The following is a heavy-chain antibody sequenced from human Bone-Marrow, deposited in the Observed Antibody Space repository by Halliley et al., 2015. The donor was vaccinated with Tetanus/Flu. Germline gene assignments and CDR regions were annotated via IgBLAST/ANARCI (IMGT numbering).Heavy chain of an antibody. V-gene: IGHV5-10-1*01. D-gene: IGHD2-2*01. J-gene: IGHJ4*02. Sequence: MGRIAPLDPKTNYRPSFQGHVTMSADKANSTAYLQWSSLKASDTAVYYCATFEFSSSDFDYWGQGTPVAVSS. CDR3: ATFEFSSSDFDY. CDR2: IAPLDPKT.